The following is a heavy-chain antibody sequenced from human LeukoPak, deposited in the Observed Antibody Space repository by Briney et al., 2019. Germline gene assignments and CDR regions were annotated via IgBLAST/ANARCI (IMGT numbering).Heavy chain of an antibody. CDR1: GGSISSSSYY. J-gene: IGHJ5*02. CDR3: ASYYMVRGVTDVNWFDP. Sequence: SETLSLTCTVSGGSISSSSYYWGWIRQPPGKGLEWIGSIYYSGSTYYNPSLKSRVTISVDTSKNQFSLKLSSVTAADTAVYYCASYYMVRGVTDVNWFDPWGQGTLVTVSS. D-gene: IGHD3-10*01. CDR2: IYYSGST. V-gene: IGHV4-39*01.